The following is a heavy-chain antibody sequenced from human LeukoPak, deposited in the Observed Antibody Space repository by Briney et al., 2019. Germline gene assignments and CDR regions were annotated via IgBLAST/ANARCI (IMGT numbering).Heavy chain of an antibody. CDR1: GLIFSNYW. J-gene: IGHJ4*02. D-gene: IGHD3-16*01. Sequence: GGSLRLSCAASGLIFSNYWMHWVRQAPGKGLVWVSRINSDGSSTIYADSVKGRFTISRDNAKNTVVLQMNCLSAEDTAVYYCATGGAQYYDYWGQGTVVTVSS. CDR2: INSDGSST. V-gene: IGHV3-74*01. CDR3: ATGGAQYYDY.